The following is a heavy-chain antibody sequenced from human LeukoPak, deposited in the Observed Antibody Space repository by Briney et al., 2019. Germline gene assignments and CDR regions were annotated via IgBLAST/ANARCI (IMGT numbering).Heavy chain of an antibody. D-gene: IGHD5-18*01. V-gene: IGHV4-39*01. J-gene: IGHJ4*02. Sequence: SETLSLTCTVSGGSISSNDHFWGWVRQPPGKGLEWIGNIYYSAGGHYNPSLKSRVTISVDLSKNQFSLKLSSVTAADTAVYYCARRVDTVGGCYFDYWGQGTLVTVSS. CDR2: IYYSAGG. CDR3: ARRVDTVGGCYFDY. CDR1: GGSISSNDHF.